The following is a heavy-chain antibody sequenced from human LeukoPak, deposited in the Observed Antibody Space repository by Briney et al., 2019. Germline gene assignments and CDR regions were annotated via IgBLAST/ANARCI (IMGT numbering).Heavy chain of an antibody. Sequence: ASVKVSCKASGGTFSSYAISWVRQAPGQGLEWMGGIIPIFGTANYAQKFQGRVTITADESTSTAYMELSSLRSEDTAVYYCASRNYYDSSGYYHYYYYGMDVWGQGTTVAVSS. CDR1: GGTFSSYA. V-gene: IGHV1-69*13. CDR3: ASRNYYDSSGYYHYYYYGMDV. CDR2: IIPIFGTA. D-gene: IGHD3-22*01. J-gene: IGHJ6*02.